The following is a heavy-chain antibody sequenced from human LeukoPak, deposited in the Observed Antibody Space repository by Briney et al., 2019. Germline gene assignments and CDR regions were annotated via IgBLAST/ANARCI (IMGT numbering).Heavy chain of an antibody. CDR2: TSGSGGST. D-gene: IGHD2-21*02. CDR3: ARSNCGGDCPFDY. V-gene: IGHV3-23*01. Sequence: GGSLRLSCAASGFTFSSYAMSWVRQAPGKGLGWVSATSGSGGSTYYADSVKGRFTISRDNSKNTLYLQMNSLRAEGTAVYHCARSNCGGDCPFDYWGQGTLVTVSS. CDR1: GFTFSSYA. J-gene: IGHJ4*02.